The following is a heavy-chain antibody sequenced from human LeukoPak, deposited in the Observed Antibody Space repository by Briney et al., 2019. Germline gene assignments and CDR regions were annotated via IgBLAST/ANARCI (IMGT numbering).Heavy chain of an antibody. CDR3: ARGIGEYQLLSYYYYGMDV. V-gene: IGHV3-21*01. CDR2: IRSIGSYI. D-gene: IGHD2-2*01. Sequence: GGSLRLSCAASGFTFSSYSMNWVRQAPGKGLEWVSSIRSIGSYIYYADSVKGRFTISRDNAKNSLYLQMNSLRAEDTAVYYCARGIGEYQLLSYYYYGMDVWGQGTTVTVSS. CDR1: GFTFSSYS. J-gene: IGHJ6*02.